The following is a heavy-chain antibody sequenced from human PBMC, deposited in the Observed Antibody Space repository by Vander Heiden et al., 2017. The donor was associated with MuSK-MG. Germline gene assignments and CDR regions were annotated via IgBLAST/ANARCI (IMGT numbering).Heavy chain of an antibody. CDR3: VRGKGTGHYFEY. V-gene: IGHV3-23*04. CDR1: GFPFTTYA. J-gene: IGHJ4*02. D-gene: IGHD3-16*01. CDR2: ISGSGGTT. Sequence: EVQVVESGGGLVQPGGSLRLSCGVSGFPFTTYAMNWVRQAPGKGLEWVSVISGSGGTTYYADSVKGRFTISRDNSKNTLFLQMNSLRVEDTAVYYCVRGKGTGHYFEYWGQGTLVSVSS.